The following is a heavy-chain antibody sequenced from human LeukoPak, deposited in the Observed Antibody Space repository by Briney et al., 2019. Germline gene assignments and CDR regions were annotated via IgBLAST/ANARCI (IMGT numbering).Heavy chain of an antibody. Sequence: GGSLRLSCAASGFTFDDYAMPWVRQAPGKGLEWVSGISWNSGSIGYADSVKGRFTISRDNAKNSLYLQMNSLRAEDAALYYCAKDRSPIAVAAYYFDYWGQGTLVTVSS. CDR1: GFTFDDYA. CDR2: ISWNSGSI. J-gene: IGHJ4*02. CDR3: AKDRSPIAVAAYYFDY. V-gene: IGHV3-9*01. D-gene: IGHD6-19*01.